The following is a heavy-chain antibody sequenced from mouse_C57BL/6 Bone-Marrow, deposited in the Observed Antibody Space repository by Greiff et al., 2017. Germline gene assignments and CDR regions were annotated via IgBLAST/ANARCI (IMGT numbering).Heavy chain of an antibody. V-gene: IGHV14-4*01. Sequence: VQLQQSGAELVRPGASVKLSCTASGFNIKDDYMNWVKQRPEQGLEWIGWIDPENGDTEYASKFQGKATITVDTSYNTAYLQLRSLPSEDTAVYYWTRMAYWGQGTLVTVSA. CDR3: TRMAY. J-gene: IGHJ3*01. CDR2: IDPENGDT. CDR1: GFNIKDDY.